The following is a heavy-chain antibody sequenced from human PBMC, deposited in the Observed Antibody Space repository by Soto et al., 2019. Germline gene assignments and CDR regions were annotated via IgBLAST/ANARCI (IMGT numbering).Heavy chain of an antibody. CDR1: GYTFTGYG. J-gene: IGHJ4*02. CDR3: ARTTYYYDSSKFDY. Sequence: GASVKVSCKASGYTFTGYGISWVRQAPGQGLEWMGWISAYNGNTNYAQKLQGRVTMTTDTSTSTAYMELRSLRSDDTAVYYCARTTYYYDSSKFDYWGQGTLVTVSS. D-gene: IGHD3-22*01. V-gene: IGHV1-18*04. CDR2: ISAYNGNT.